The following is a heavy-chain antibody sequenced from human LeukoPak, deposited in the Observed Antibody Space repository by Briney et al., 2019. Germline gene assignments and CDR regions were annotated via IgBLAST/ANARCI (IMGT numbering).Heavy chain of an antibody. V-gene: IGHV4-39*07. J-gene: IGHJ6*03. Sequence: PSETLSLTCTVSGGSISSSSYYWGWIRQPPGKGLEWIGSIYYSGSTYYSPSLKSRVTISVDTSKNQLSLKLSSVTAADTAVYYCAREISPLGTYYDFWSGYVRGGVYYMDVWGKGTTVTVSS. CDR3: AREISPLGTYYDFWSGYVRGGVYYMDV. CDR2: IYYSGST. CDR1: GGSISSSSYY. D-gene: IGHD3-3*01.